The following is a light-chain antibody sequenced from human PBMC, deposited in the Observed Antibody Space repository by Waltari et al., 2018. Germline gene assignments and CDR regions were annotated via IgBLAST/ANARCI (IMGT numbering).Light chain of an antibody. CDR1: QDINTW. Sequence: DIHMTQSPSTLSASIGDTVTITCRASQDINTWLAWYQQRPGKAPNLRIYKASYLESGVPSRFSGSGSGTEFTLTISSLQPDDFATYFCQQYESYWTFGQGTKVEMK. CDR2: KAS. V-gene: IGKV1-5*03. J-gene: IGKJ1*01. CDR3: QQYESYWT.